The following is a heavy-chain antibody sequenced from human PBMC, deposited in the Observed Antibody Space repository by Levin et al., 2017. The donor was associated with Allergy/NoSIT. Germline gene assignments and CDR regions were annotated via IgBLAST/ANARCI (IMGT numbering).Heavy chain of an antibody. CDR1: GFTFSDYA. CDR2: ISYNGNIK. D-gene: IGHD1-1*01. Sequence: PGGSLRLSCVASGFTFSDYAMHWARQAPGRGLEWVAVISYNGNIKYNAASVQGRFTISRSNSNNTLYLQMTSLRVEATGVYYCAGDYWTYTGTRDGTDGWGQGTTVTVSS. V-gene: IGHV3-30*04. CDR3: AGDYWTYTGTRDGTDG. J-gene: IGHJ6*02.